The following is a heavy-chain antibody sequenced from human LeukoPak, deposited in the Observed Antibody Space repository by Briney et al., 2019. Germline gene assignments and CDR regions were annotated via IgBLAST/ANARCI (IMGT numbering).Heavy chain of an antibody. CDR3: ARDFGRYFFDY. CDR1: GFTFSSYA. D-gene: IGHD3-10*01. V-gene: IGHV3-23*01. Sequence: SGGSLRLSCAASGFTFSSYAMSWVRQAPGKGLEWVSAISGSGGSTYYADSVKGRFTISRDNAKTSLYLQMNSLRAEDTAVYYCARDFGRYFFDYWGQGTLVTVSS. CDR2: ISGSGGST. J-gene: IGHJ4*02.